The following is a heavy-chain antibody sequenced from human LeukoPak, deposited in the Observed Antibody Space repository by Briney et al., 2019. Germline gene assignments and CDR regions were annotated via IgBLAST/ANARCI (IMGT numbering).Heavy chain of an antibody. CDR2: IKSNADGGTT. J-gene: IGHJ4*02. V-gene: IGHV3-15*01. CDR1: GVTFSNVW. CDR3: TRIYCDSSGPDY. D-gene: IGHD3-22*01. Sequence: PGGSLRLSCAASGVTFSNVWMTWVRQAPGKGLEWAGRIKSNADGGTTDYAAPVKGRFTISRDDSKNTLYLQMNILKTEDTAVYYCTRIYCDSSGPDYWGQGTLVTVSS.